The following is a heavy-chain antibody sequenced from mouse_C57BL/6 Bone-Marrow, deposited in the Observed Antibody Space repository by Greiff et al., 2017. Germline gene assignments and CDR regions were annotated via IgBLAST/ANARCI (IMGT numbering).Heavy chain of an antibody. CDR2: INPNYGTT. J-gene: IGHJ4*01. CDR1: GYSFTDYN. CDR3: ARGYDYDYAMDY. Sequence: EVQLQQSGPELVKPGASVKISCKASGYSFTDYNMNWVKQSNGKSLEWIGVINPNYGTTNYNQKFKGKATLTVDPSSSTAYMQLNSLTSEDSAVYDCARGYDYDYAMDYWGQGNSVTVSS. V-gene: IGHV1-39*01. D-gene: IGHD2-4*01.